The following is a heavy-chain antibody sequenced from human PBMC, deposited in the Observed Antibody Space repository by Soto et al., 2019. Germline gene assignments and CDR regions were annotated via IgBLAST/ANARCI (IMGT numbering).Heavy chain of an antibody. CDR2: IYYSGST. J-gene: IGHJ4*02. D-gene: IGHD4-17*01. CDR3: ARTSRDYGDYYVFEY. Sequence: SETLSLTCTVSGGSISSSSYYWGWIRQPPGKGLEWIGSIYYSGSTYYNPSLKSRVTISVDTSKNQFSLKLSSVTAADTAVYYCARTSRDYGDYYVFEYWGQGTLVTVSS. V-gene: IGHV4-39*01. CDR1: GGSISSSSYY.